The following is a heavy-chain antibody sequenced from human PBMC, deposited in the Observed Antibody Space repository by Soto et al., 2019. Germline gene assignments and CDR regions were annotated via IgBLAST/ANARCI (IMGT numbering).Heavy chain of an antibody. D-gene: IGHD1-20*01. CDR3: VEGWNNF. J-gene: IGHJ4*02. Sequence: EVQMVQSGGDLVKPGGSLRLSCVTSGFMFSSAWMNWVRQAPGKGLEWVARIKSKGDGGARDYAAPVKGRFTISRDDSKNTVHLQMNSLRAEDTAVYYCVEGWNNFRGQGTLVTVSS. CDR1: GFMFSSAW. V-gene: IGHV3-15*01. CDR2: IKSKGDGGAR.